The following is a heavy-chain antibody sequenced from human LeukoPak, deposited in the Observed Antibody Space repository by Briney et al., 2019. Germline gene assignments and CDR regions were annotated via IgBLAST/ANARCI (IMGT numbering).Heavy chain of an antibody. V-gene: IGHV1-2*02. CDR3: ARVCGGSCHEYYGMDV. CDR2: INPNSGGT. J-gene: IGHJ6*02. D-gene: IGHD2-15*01. CDR1: GYTFTGYY. Sequence: ASVTVSCKASGYTFTGYYMHWVRQAPGQGLEWMGWINPNSGGTNYAQKFQGRVTMTRDTSISTAYMELSRLRSDDTAVYYCARVCGGSCHEYYGMDVWGQGTTVTVSS.